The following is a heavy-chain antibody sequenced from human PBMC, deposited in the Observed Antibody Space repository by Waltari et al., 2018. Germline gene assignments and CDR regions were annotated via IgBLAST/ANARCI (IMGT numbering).Heavy chain of an antibody. D-gene: IGHD1-26*01. J-gene: IGHJ3*02. V-gene: IGHV1-18*01. CDR3: AGSGSSLPGGAFDI. CDR2: ISAYNGNT. CDR1: GYTFTSYG. Sequence: QVQLVQSGAEVKKPGASVKFSCKASGYTFTSYGISWVRQAPGQGLEWMGWISAYNGNTNYAQQLQCRVTMTTDTSTSTAYMERRSLRSDDTVVYYCAGSGSSLPGGAFDIWGQGTMVTVSS.